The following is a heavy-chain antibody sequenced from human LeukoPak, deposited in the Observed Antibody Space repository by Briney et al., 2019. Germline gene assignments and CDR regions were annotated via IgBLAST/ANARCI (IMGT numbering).Heavy chain of an antibody. D-gene: IGHD4-17*01. CDR1: GFTFSSFE. CDR2: ISSSGSSI. CDR3: ARGRVTGDYVRDFDY. J-gene: IGHJ4*02. Sequence: GGSLRLSCAASGFTFSSFEVNWVRQTPGKGLEWVSYISSSGSSIYYADSVKGRFTISRDNAKNSLYLQMNSLRAADTAVYYCARGRVTGDYVRDFDYWGQGTLVTVSS. V-gene: IGHV3-48*03.